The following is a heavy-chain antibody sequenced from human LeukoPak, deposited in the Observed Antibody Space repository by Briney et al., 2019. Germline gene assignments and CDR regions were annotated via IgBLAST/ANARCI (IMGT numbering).Heavy chain of an antibody. J-gene: IGHJ6*02. CDR2: INSDGSST. V-gene: IGHV3-74*01. Sequence: GGSLRLSCAASGFTFSSYWMHWVRQAPGKGLVWVSRINSDGSSTSYADSVKGRFTISRDNSKNTLYLQMNSMRAEDTAVYYCAPRLASRTVYGMDVWGQGTTVTVSS. D-gene: IGHD6-25*01. CDR3: APRLASRTVYGMDV. CDR1: GFTFSSYW.